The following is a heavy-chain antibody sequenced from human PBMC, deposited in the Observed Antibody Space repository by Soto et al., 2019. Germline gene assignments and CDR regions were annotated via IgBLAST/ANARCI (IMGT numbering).Heavy chain of an antibody. D-gene: IGHD5-12*01. Sequence: GGSLRLSCEASGFTLSSSVMHWVRQAPGKRLEWLSVISVDGRNDLHAGAVKGRFTFSRDNSKNTLFLQMNNLRVEDTAVYYCAKEWTPRRAFDHWGQGTLVTVSS. V-gene: IGHV3-30*18. CDR3: AKEWTPRRAFDH. CDR2: ISVDGRND. J-gene: IGHJ4*02. CDR1: GFTLSSSV.